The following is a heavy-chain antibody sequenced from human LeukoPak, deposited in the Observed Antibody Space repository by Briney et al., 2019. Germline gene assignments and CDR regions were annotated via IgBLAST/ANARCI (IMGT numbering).Heavy chain of an antibody. CDR2: IYYSGST. V-gene: IGHV4-59*01. CDR3: ARVSYDFWSGYYTYYYYYMDV. D-gene: IGHD3-3*01. CDR1: GGSISSYY. Sequence: SETLSLTCAVSGGSISSYYWSWIRQPPGKGLEWIGYIYYSGSTNYNPSLKSRVTISVDTSKNQFSLKLSSVTAADTAVYYCARVSYDFWSGYYTYYYYYMDVWGKGTTVTVSS. J-gene: IGHJ6*03.